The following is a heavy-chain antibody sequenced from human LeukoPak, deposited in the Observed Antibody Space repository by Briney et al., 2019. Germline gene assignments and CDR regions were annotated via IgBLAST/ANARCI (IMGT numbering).Heavy chain of an antibody. CDR1: GFTFSSYA. V-gene: IGHV3-30*14. J-gene: IGHJ4*02. CDR2: ISYDGSNK. Sequence: PGRSLRLSCAASGFTFSSYAMHWVRQAPGKGLEWVAVISYDGSNKYYADSVKGRFTISRDNSKNTLYLQMNSLRAGDTAVYYCAKDSPLGSGWNYFDYWGQGTLVTVSS. D-gene: IGHD6-19*01. CDR3: AKDSPLGSGWNYFDY.